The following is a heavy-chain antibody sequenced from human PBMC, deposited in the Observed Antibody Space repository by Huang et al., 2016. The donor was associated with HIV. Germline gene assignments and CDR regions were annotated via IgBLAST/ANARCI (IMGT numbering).Heavy chain of an antibody. V-gene: IGHV3-7*01. CDR2: IKQDGSEK. J-gene: IGHJ6*02. CDR3: ARGGIYYDVLTGRHYYYNGLDV. Sequence: EVHLVESGGDLVQPGGSLRLSCVASGFNFSAYWMSWVHQAPGKGREWVDKIKQDGSEKKYVDSVKGRFTISRDNAKNSVYLQLTSLRADDTAVYYCARGGIYYDVLTGRHYYYNGLDVWGQGTTVTVSS. CDR1: GFNFSAYW. D-gene: IGHD3-9*01.